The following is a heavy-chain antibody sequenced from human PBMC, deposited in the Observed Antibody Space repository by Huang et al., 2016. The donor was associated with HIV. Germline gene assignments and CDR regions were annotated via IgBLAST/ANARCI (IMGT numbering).Heavy chain of an antibody. D-gene: IGHD3-3*01. J-gene: IGHJ3*02. CDR1: GGSISTGNYD. V-gene: IGHV4-61*09. CDR3: ARVESGYYDAFDI. Sequence: GLVKPSETLSLTCTVSGGSISTGNYDWSWIRQPAGQGLEWVGHLSTGGSANYTPSLKSRVTLSLDTSKTQFSLKLSSVTAADSAVYYCARVESGYYDAFDIWGPGTTVTVSS. CDR2: LSTGGSA.